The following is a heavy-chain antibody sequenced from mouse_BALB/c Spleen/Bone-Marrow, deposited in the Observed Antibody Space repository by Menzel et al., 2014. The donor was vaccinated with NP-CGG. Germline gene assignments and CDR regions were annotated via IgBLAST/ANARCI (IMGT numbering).Heavy chain of an antibody. D-gene: IGHD1-1*01. CDR1: GFNIKDTY. V-gene: IGHV14-3*02. CDR3: ASYYYGSSSSAY. J-gene: IGHJ3*01. CDR2: IDPANGNT. Sequence: VHVKQSGAELVKPGASVKLSCTASGFNIKDTYMHWVKQRPEQGLEWIGRIDPANGNTKYDPKFQGKATITADTSSNTAYLQLSSLTSEDTAVYYCASYYYGSSSSAYWGQGTLVTVSA.